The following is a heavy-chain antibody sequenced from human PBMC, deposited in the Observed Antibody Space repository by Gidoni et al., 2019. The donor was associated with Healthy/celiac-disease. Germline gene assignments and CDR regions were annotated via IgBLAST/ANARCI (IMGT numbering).Heavy chain of an antibody. Sequence: EVQLLESGGGLVQPGGSLKPSCAAPGFTFSSYALCWVRQAAGKGLEWVSAISGSGGSTYYADSVKGRFTISRDNSKNTLYLQMNSLRAEDTAVYYCAKDPAIGTDLIDYWGQGTLVTVSA. D-gene: IGHD2-2*02. V-gene: IGHV3-23*01. CDR1: GFTFSSYA. CDR3: AKDPAIGTDLIDY. J-gene: IGHJ4*02. CDR2: ISGSGGST.